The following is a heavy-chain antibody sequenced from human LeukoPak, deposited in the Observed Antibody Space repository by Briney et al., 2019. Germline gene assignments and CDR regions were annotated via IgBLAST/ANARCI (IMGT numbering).Heavy chain of an antibody. J-gene: IGHJ4*02. V-gene: IGHV4-30-4*02. Sequence: PSDTLSLTCTVSGGSISSGDYYWSWIRQPPGKGLEWIGYIYYSGSTYYNPSLKSRITMSVDTSKNQFSLKLSSVTAADTAVYYCARVSRDDSGSYYSHFDYWGQGTLVTVS. CDR2: IYYSGST. CDR3: ARVSRDDSGSYYSHFDY. D-gene: IGHD3-10*01. CDR1: GGSISSGDYY.